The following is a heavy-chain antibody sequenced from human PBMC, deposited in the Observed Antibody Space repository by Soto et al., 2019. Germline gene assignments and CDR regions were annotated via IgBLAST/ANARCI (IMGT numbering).Heavy chain of an antibody. J-gene: IGHJ4*02. V-gene: IGHV4-30-2*01. CDR1: GGSISSGGYS. D-gene: IGHD3-3*01. CDR3: AAGAIFGVVPLDY. Sequence: QLQLQESGSGLVKPSQTLSLTSAVSGGSISSGGYSWGWIRQPPGKGLEWLGYIYHSGSTYNNPSAESRVTLSVDRSKNQFSLKLRSVTAADTAVYYCAAGAIFGVVPLDYWGQGTLVTVSS. CDR2: IYHSGST.